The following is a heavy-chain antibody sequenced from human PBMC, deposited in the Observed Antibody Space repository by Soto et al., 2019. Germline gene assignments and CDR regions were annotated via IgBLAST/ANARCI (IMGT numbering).Heavy chain of an antibody. Sequence: SETLSLTCTVSGGSIGSTSWGWIGRPAGKGLEWIGRIHTSEGTNYNPSLKSRVTMSGDTSNNQFSLKLNSLTAADTAVYYCARALSAAAGLYFDYWGQGTLVTVSS. J-gene: IGHJ4*02. CDR1: GGSIGSTS. CDR2: IHTSEGT. CDR3: ARALSAAAGLYFDY. V-gene: IGHV4-4*07. D-gene: IGHD6-13*01.